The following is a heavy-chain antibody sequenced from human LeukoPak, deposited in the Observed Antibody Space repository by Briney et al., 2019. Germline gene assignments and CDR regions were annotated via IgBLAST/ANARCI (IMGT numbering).Heavy chain of an antibody. CDR2: VGGRGVDRT. J-gene: IGHJ4*02. V-gene: IGHV3-23*01. CDR1: GFPFSRYS. Sequence: GWSLRLSCAASGFPFSRYSMAWVRQAPGRRLHWASTVGGRGVDRTFYADSVKGRFTVSRDNSRDTVYLQMNNLGADDTAIYYCAKEGLLGGYFFDLWGQGAPVTVSS. CDR3: AKEGLLGGYFFDL. D-gene: IGHD1-26*01.